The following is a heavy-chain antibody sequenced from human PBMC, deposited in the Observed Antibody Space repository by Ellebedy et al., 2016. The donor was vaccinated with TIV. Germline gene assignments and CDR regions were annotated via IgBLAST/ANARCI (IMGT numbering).Heavy chain of an antibody. V-gene: IGHV1-8*03. CDR2: MSPNSGNT. CDR3: TRGYGAGSYIN. CDR1: GHTFTTYE. J-gene: IGHJ4*02. D-gene: IGHD3-10*01. Sequence: AASVKVSCKASGHTFTTYEINWLRQAPGQGLEWMGWMSPNSGNTGYAPKFQARLSITRNTSISTVYLELSGLRSEDTAVYYCTRGYGAGSYINWGQGTLVTVSS.